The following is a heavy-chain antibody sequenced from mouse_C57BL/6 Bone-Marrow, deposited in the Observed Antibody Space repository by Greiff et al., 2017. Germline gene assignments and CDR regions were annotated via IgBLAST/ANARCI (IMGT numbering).Heavy chain of an antibody. CDR3: ARGYGGFAY. CDR2: INYDGSST. CDR1: GFTFSDYY. V-gene: IGHV5-16*01. D-gene: IGHD1-1*02. J-gene: IGHJ3*01. Sequence: EVNLVASEGGLVQPGSSMKLSCTASGFTFSDYYMAWVRQVPEKGLEWVANINYDGSSTYYLDSLKSRFIISRDNAKNILYLQMSSLKSEDTATYYCARGYGGFAYWGQGTLVTVSA.